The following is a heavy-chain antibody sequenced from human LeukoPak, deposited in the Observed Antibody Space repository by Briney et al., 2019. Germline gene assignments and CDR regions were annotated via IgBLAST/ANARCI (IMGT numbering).Heavy chain of an antibody. J-gene: IGHJ4*02. CDR2: IYHSGST. CDR3: ARGGYSYGHFDY. CDR1: GGSISSGGYS. Sequence: SSQTLSLTCAVSGGSISSGGYSWSWIRQPAGKGLEWIGYIYHSGSTYYNPSLKSRVTISVDRSKNQFSLKLSSVTAADTAVYYCARGGYSYGHFDYWGQGTLVTVSS. V-gene: IGHV4-30-2*01. D-gene: IGHD5-18*01.